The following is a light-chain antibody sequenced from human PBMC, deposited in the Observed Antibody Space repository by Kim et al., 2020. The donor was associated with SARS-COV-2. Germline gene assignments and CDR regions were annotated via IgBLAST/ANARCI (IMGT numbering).Light chain of an antibody. J-gene: IGLJ3*02. V-gene: IGLV3-21*04. CDR1: NIGRDS. CDR3: RVWHRSSDYWV. Sequence: SYELTQPPSVSVVPGQTARLTCGGNNIGRDSVHWYQKKPGQDPVLVIHYDTDRPSGIPDRFSGSNSGNTTTLTISRVEPGDEDDYYCRVWHRSSDYWVFG. CDR2: YDT.